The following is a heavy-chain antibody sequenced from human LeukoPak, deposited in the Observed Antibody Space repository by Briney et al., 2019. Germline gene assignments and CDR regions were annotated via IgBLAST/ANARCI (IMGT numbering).Heavy chain of an antibody. CDR3: ARDVVAATNWFDP. Sequence: ASVKVSCKASGYTFTGYYMHWVRQAPGQGLEWMGWINPNSGGTNYAQKFQGRVTMTRDTSISTAYMELSRLRSDDTAVYYCARDVVAATNWFDPWGQGTLVTVSS. D-gene: IGHD2-15*01. J-gene: IGHJ5*02. CDR1: GYTFTGYY. CDR2: INPNSGGT. V-gene: IGHV1-2*02.